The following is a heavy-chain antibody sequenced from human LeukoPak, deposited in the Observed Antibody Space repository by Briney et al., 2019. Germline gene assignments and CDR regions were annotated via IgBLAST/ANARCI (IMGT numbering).Heavy chain of an antibody. CDR3: ARIPPLRKTTSYYGMDV. D-gene: IGHD1-14*01. Sequence: PGGSLRLSCAASGFTFSSYGMHWVRQAPGKGLEWVAVIWYDGTNKNYAESVKGRFTISRDNAKNSLYLQMNSLRVEDTAVYYCARIPPLRKTTSYYGMDVWGQGTTVTVSS. V-gene: IGHV3-33*01. CDR1: GFTFSSYG. CDR2: IWYDGTNK. J-gene: IGHJ6*02.